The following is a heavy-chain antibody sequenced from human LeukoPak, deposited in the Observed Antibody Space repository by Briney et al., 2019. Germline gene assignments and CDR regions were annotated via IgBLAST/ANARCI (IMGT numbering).Heavy chain of an antibody. J-gene: IGHJ6*03. CDR2: IYYSGST. CDR1: GGSISSYY. D-gene: IGHD3-22*01. V-gene: IGHV4-59*01. CDR3: ARSSEGRYYYDSSGFSYYYYYMDV. Sequence: SGTLSLTCTVSGGSISSYYWSWIRQPPGKGLEWIGYIYYSGSTYYNPSLRSRVTISVDTSKNQFSLKLSSVTAADTAVYYCARSSEGRYYYDSSGFSYYYYYMDVWGKGTTVTISS.